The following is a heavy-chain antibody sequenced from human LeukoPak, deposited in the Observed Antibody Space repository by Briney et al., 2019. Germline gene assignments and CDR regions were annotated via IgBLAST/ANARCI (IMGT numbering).Heavy chain of an antibody. V-gene: IGHV3-48*03. CDR3: AELGITMIGGV. Sequence: GGSLTLSCAASGFTFSSYEMNWVRQAPGKGLEWVSYISSSGSTIYYADSVKGRFTISRDNAKNSLYLQMNSLRAEDTAVYYCAELGITMIGGVWGKGTTVTISS. J-gene: IGHJ6*04. CDR2: ISSSGSTI. D-gene: IGHD3-10*02. CDR1: GFTFSSYE.